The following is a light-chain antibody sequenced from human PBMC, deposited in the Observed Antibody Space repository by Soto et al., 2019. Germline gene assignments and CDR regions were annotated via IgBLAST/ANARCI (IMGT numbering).Light chain of an antibody. V-gene: IGKV1-5*01. Sequence: DMQMTQSPSTLSASVGDRVTITCRASQSISSWVAWYQQKPGKAHKLMIDDASSLKSWVPPGFSGSGSVTAFAITISSLQPDDLAAYYCQQYNSDPPTFGGGTKVDIK. CDR1: QSISSW. J-gene: IGKJ4*02. CDR2: DAS. CDR3: QQYNSDPPT.